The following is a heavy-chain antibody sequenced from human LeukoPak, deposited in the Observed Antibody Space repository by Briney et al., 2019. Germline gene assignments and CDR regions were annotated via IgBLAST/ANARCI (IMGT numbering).Heavy chain of an antibody. D-gene: IGHD6-19*01. CDR3: AKRISEAVTGTPDFDY. V-gene: IGHV3-30*02. CDR1: GFTFSSYG. Sequence: GGSLRLSCAASGFTFSSYGIHWVRQAPGKGLEWVAFIRFDGSNKYFADSVKGRFTISRDNSKNTLYLQMNSLRAEDTAAYYCAKRISEAVTGTPDFDYWGQGTLVTVSS. J-gene: IGHJ4*01. CDR2: IRFDGSNK.